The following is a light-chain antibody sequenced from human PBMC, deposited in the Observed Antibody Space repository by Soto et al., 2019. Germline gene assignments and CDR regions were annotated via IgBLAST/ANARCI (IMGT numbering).Light chain of an antibody. V-gene: IGKV1-33*01. Sequence: DIQMTQSPSSLSASVGDRVTITCQASQDIGNNLNWYQQKPGKAPKLLIYDASNLETGVPSRFSGSGSGTDFSFTNISLQPEDIATYYCQHYDNLPALTFGGGTRVEIK. CDR2: DAS. J-gene: IGKJ4*01. CDR1: QDIGNN. CDR3: QHYDNLPALT.